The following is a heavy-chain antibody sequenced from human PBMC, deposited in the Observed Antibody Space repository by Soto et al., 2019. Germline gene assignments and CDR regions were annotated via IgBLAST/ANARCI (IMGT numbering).Heavy chain of an antibody. J-gene: IGHJ6*02. V-gene: IGHV3-30*03. CDR2: ISYDGSNK. CDR3: ARDHYGDYYYYYGMDV. D-gene: IGHD4-17*01. CDR1: GFTFSSYG. Sequence: GGSLRLSCAASGFTFSSYGMHWVRQAPGKGLEWVAVISYDGSNKYYADSVKGRFTISRDNAKNSLYLQMNSLRDEDTAVYYCARDHYGDYYYYYGMDVWGQGTTVTVSS.